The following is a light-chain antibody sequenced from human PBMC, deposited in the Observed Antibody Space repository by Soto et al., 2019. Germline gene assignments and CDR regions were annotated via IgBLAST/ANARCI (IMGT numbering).Light chain of an antibody. V-gene: IGLV4-69*01. CDR1: SGHSSYA. CDR3: QTWGTGIHWV. CDR2: LNSDGSH. J-gene: IGLJ3*02. Sequence: QSVLTQSPSASASLGGSVKLTCTLSSGHSSYAIAWHQQQPEKGPRYLMKLNSDGSHSKGDGIPDRFSGSSSGAERYLTISSLQSEDEADYYCQTWGTGIHWVFGGGTKLTVL.